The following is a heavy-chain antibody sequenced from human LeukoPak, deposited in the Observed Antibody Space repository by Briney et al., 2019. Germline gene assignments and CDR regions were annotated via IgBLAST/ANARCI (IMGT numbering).Heavy chain of an antibody. V-gene: IGHV6-1*01. J-gene: IGHJ3*02. CDR3: ARGNRPYGEHEAFDI. Sequence: SQTLSLTCAISGDSFSSNSAAWNWIRQSPSRGLEWLGRTYYRSKWYNDYAVSVKSRITINPDTSKNQFSLQLNSVTPEDTAVYYCARGNRPYGEHEAFDIRGHGTTVTVSP. CDR1: GDSFSSNSAA. D-gene: IGHD3-10*01. CDR2: TYYRSKWYN.